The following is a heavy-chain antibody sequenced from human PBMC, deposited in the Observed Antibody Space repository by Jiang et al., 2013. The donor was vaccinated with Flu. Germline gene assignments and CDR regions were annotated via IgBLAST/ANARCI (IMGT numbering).Heavy chain of an antibody. CDR3: ARDHTYYYGSGSNFDY. J-gene: IGHJ4*02. Sequence: FSSYAMHWVRQAPGKGLEWVAVISYDGSNKYYADSVKGRFTISRDNSKNTLYLQMNSLRAEDTAVYYCARDHTYYYGSGSNFDYWGQGTLVTVSS. CDR1: FSSYA. CDR2: ISYDGSNK. V-gene: IGHV3-30-3*01. D-gene: IGHD3-10*01.